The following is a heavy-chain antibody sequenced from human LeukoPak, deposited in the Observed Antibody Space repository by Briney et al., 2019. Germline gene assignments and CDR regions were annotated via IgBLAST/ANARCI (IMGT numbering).Heavy chain of an antibody. D-gene: IGHD2-2*01. CDR1: GFTFSSYA. CDR2: ISYDGSNK. V-gene: IGHV3-30-3*01. CDR3: ARGKSRYQLPRVFDY. Sequence: PGGSLRLSCAASGFTFSSYAMHWVRQAPGKGLEWVAVISYDGSNKYYADSVKGRFTISRDNSKNTLYLQMNSLRAEDTAVYYCARGKSRYQLPRVFDYWGQGTLVTVSS. J-gene: IGHJ4*02.